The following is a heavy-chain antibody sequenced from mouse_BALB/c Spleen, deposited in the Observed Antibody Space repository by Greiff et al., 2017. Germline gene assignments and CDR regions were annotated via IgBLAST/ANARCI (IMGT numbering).Heavy chain of an antibody. Sequence: EVKLMESGGGLVKPGGSLKLSCAASGFTFSSYTMSWVRQTPEKRLEWVATISSGGSYTYYPDSVKGRFTISRDNAKNTLYLQMSSLKSEDTAMYYCTRDSVYYGSPYFDYWGQGTTLTVSS. J-gene: IGHJ2*01. D-gene: IGHD1-1*01. V-gene: IGHV5-6-4*01. CDR2: ISSGGSYT. CDR1: GFTFSSYT. CDR3: TRDSVYYGSPYFDY.